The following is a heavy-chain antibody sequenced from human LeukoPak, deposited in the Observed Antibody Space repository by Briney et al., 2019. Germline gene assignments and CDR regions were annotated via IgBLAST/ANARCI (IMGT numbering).Heavy chain of an antibody. J-gene: IGHJ4*02. CDR3: ARDRLLGVDY. CDR2: IYYSGST. CDR1: GGSISNSSYY. V-gene: IGHV4-39*02. Sequence: SETLSLTCTVSGGSISNSSYYWGWIRQPPGKGLEWIGSIYYSGSTYYNPSLKSRVTISVDTSKNQFSLKLSSVTAADTAVYYCARDRLLGVDYWGQGTLVTVSS. D-gene: IGHD2-15*01.